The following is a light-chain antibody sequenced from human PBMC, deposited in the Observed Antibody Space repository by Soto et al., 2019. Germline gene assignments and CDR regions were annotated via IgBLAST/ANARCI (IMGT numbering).Light chain of an antibody. Sequence: QSVLTQPPSVSGDPGQRVTISCTGSSSNIGAGYDVHWYQQLPGTAPKLLIYGNSNRPSGVPDRFSGSKSGTSASLAITGLQAEDEADYYCQSYDSSRGVFGGGTKLTVL. J-gene: IGLJ2*01. CDR2: GNS. CDR3: QSYDSSRGV. V-gene: IGLV1-40*01. CDR1: SSNIGAGYD.